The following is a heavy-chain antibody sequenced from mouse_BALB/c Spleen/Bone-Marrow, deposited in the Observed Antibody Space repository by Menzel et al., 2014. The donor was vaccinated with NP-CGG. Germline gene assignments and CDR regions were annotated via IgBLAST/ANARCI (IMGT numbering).Heavy chain of an antibody. CDR2: IFPGIGTT. D-gene: IGHD2-1*01. CDR1: GYTFTNYW. J-gene: IGHJ2*01. CDR3: ARGGNYGY. Sequence: QVQLKESGAELVKPGASVKLSCKTSGYTFTNYWIQWVKQRPGQGLGWTGEIFPGIGTTYYNEKFKGKATLTIDTSSSTAYMQLSSLTSEDSAVYFCARGGNYGYWGQGTTLTVSS. V-gene: IGHV1S132*01.